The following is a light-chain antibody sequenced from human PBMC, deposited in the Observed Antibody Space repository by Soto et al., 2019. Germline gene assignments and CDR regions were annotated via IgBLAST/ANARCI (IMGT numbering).Light chain of an antibody. V-gene: IGKV3-20*01. CDR3: QQYGSPSRT. CDR1: QSVSSY. Sequence: EIVLTQSPGTLSLSPGERATLFCRASQSVSSYLAWYQQKPGHAPRLLIYGASSRATGIPDRLSGSGSGTDFTLTISRLEPEDFAVYYCQQYGSPSRTFGQGTKVEIK. CDR2: GAS. J-gene: IGKJ1*01.